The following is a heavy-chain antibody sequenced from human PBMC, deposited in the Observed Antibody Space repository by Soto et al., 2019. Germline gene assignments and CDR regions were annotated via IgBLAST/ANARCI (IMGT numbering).Heavy chain of an antibody. CDR3: ARYRREAVAGYTLDN. CDR2: VYNSGST. J-gene: IGHJ4*02. Sequence: PSETLSLTCTVSGGSISSNYWTWIRQPPGKGLEWIGYVYNSGSTNYNPSIKSRVTISEDTSKSQFSLKLNFMTAADTAVYYCARYRREAVAGYTLDNWGQGILVTVS. D-gene: IGHD6-13*01. CDR1: GGSISSNY. V-gene: IGHV4-59*01.